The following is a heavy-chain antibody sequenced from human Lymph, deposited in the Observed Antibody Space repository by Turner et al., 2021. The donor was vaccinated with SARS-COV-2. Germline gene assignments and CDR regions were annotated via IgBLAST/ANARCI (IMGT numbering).Heavy chain of an antibody. CDR1: GGSISSYY. CDR3: VRGFDY. CDR2: IYYSGST. D-gene: IGHD3-10*01. V-gene: IGHV4-59*01. J-gene: IGHJ4*02. Sequence: VQLPESGPGLVKPSETLSLTCTVSGGSISSYYWSWIRQPPGKGLEWIGYIYYSGSTNYNPSLKSRVTMSVDTSKNQFSLKLSSVTAADTAVYYCVRGFDYWGQGTLVTVSS.